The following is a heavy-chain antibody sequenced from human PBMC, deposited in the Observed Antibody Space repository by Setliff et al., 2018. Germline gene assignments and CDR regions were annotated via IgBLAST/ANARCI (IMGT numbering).Heavy chain of an antibody. D-gene: IGHD3-3*01. CDR1: GGSITSGSYY. CDR3: TTSVWGIFGAVPRY. J-gene: IGHJ4*02. CDR2: LHTSGTT. Sequence: SETLSLTCAVSGGSITSGSYYWSWIRQPAGEGLEWIGRLHTSGTTDYNPSLKGRVTIAADTSTNHFSLKLTSVTAADTAVYYCTTSVWGIFGAVPRYWGQGTLVTVSS. V-gene: IGHV4-61*02.